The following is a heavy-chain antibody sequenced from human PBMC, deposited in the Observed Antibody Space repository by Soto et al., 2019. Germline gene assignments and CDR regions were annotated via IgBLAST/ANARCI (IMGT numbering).Heavy chain of an antibody. V-gene: IGHV1-69*02. J-gene: IGHJ6*03. CDR3: ARGSRRIQDYYFMDV. CDR2: IIPILGIA. CDR1: GGTFSSYT. D-gene: IGHD2-21*01. Sequence: GASVKVSCKASGGTFSSYTISWVRQAPGQGLEWMGRIIPILGIANYAQKFQGRVTITADKSTSTAYMELSSLRSEDTAVYYCARGSRRIQDYYFMDVWGKGTTVTVS.